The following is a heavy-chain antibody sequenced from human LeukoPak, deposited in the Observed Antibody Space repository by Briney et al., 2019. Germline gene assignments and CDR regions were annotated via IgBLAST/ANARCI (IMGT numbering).Heavy chain of an antibody. CDR2: IKEDGSVK. J-gene: IGHJ3*02. Sequence: GGSLRLSCAASGFTFSTYWMRWVRQAPGKGLEWVANIKEDGSVKYYVASVKGRFTISRDNAKNSLYLQMNSLRAEDTAVYYCARIKYCGDDCLHAFDIWGQGTMVTVSS. D-gene: IGHD2-21*02. CDR1: GFTFSTYW. V-gene: IGHV3-7*01. CDR3: ARIKYCGDDCLHAFDI.